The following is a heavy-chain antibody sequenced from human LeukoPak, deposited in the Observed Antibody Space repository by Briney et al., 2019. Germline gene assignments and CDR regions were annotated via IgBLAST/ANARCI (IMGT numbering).Heavy chain of an antibody. J-gene: IGHJ4*02. CDR1: GFTFSSYG. CDR3: AKDHRAYCGGDCVDFDY. V-gene: IGHV3-30*02. CDR2: IRYDGSNK. Sequence: GGSLRLSCAASGFTFSSYGMHWVRQAPGKGLEWVAFIRYDGSNKYYADSVKGRFTISRDNSKNTLYLQMNSLRAEDTAVYYCAKDHRAYCGGDCVDFDYWGQGTLVTVSS. D-gene: IGHD2-21*02.